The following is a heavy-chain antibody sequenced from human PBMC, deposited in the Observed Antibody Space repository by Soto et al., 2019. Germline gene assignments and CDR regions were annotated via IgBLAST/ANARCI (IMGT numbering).Heavy chain of an antibody. D-gene: IGHD6-19*01. V-gene: IGHV3-23*01. J-gene: IGHJ1*01. CDR1: GFTFSSYA. CDR3: AKPSGTWYCQS. Sequence: GGSLRLSCAPSGFTFSSYAMNWVRQAPGKGLDWVSAIGGSGVSTYYAETVKGRSTISRDNSKTTLYLQMNSLRAEDTAVSYCAKPSGTWYCQSWGQGPMVTVSS. CDR2: IGGSGVST.